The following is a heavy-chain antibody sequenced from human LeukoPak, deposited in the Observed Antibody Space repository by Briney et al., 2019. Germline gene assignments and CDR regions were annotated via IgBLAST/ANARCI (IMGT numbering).Heavy chain of an antibody. V-gene: IGHV3-48*04. D-gene: IGHD6-19*01. CDR2: ISSSGSTI. CDR1: AFTFSSYS. Sequence: GGSLRLSCAASAFTFSSYSMNWVRQAPGKGLEWVSYISSSGSTIYYADSVKGRFTISRDNAKNSLYLQMNSLRAEDTAVYYCARETAGMYYFDYWGQGTLVTVSS. CDR3: ARETAGMYYFDY. J-gene: IGHJ4*02.